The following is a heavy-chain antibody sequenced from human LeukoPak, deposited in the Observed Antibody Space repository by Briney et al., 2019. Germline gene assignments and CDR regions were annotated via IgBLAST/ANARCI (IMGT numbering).Heavy chain of an antibody. CDR2: ISSSSTYI. J-gene: IGHJ6*03. D-gene: IGHD2-21*02. CDR1: GFTFSDYS. CDR3: ARVGENCGGDCYPYYYYYMDV. Sequence: PGGSLRLSCAASGFTFSDYSMNWVRQAPGKGLEWVSSISSSSTYIYYADSVKGRFTISRDNAKNSLYLQMSSLRAEDTAVYYCARVGENCGGDCYPYYYYYMDVWGKGTTVTVSS. V-gene: IGHV3-21*01.